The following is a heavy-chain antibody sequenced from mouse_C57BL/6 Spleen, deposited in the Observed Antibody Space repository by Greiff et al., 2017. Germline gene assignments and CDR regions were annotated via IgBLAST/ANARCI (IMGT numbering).Heavy chain of an antibody. Sequence: EVMLVESGGDLVKPGGSLKLSCAASGFTFRSYGMSWVRQTPDKRLEWVATISSGGSYTYYPDSVKGRFTISRDNAKNTLYLQMSSLKSEDTAMYYCATDGYPSWFAYWGQGTLVTVSA. D-gene: IGHD2-3*01. CDR2: ISSGGSYT. CDR3: ATDGYPSWFAY. CDR1: GFTFRSYG. J-gene: IGHJ3*01. V-gene: IGHV5-6*01.